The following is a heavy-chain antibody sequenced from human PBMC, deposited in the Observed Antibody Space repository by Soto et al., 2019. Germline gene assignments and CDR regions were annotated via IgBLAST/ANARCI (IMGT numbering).Heavy chain of an antibody. V-gene: IGHV3-23*01. D-gene: IGHD2-2*01. Sequence: EVQLLESGGGLVQPGGSLRLSCAASGFTFSSYAMKWVRQAPGKGLEWVSLIGESGTPTYYADSVKGRFTISRDNSGNTLFLEMYSLRAEDTAVYYCARYIPGVRYYGIDVWGQGTTVTGSS. CDR3: ARYIPGVRYYGIDV. CDR2: IGESGTPT. CDR1: GFTFSSYA. J-gene: IGHJ6*02.